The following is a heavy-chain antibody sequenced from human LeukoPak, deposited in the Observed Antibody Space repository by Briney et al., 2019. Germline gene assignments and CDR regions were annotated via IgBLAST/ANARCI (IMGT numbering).Heavy chain of an antibody. CDR3: ARVPSDEWELFFDY. Sequence: GGSLRLSCAASGFTFSDYYMSWIRQAPGKGLEWVSYISSSSSYTNYADSVKGRFTISRDNAKNSLYLQMNSLRAEDTAVYYCARVPSDEWELFFDYWGQGTLVTVSS. J-gene: IGHJ4*02. CDR1: GFTFSDYY. CDR2: ISSSSSYT. D-gene: IGHD3-10*01. V-gene: IGHV3-11*05.